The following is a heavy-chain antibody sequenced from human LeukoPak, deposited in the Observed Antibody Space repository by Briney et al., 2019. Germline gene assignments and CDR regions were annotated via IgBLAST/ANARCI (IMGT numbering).Heavy chain of an antibody. J-gene: IGHJ4*02. CDR3: ARDRYCGGGSCYSYYFDS. D-gene: IGHD2-15*01. V-gene: IGHV3-48*01. Sequence: GGSLRLSCAASGFNFSNYEMNWVRQAPGKGLEWVSYISSSSSIIYYADSVKGRFTISRDNAKNSLYLQMNSLRAEDTAVYYCARDRYCGGGSCYSYYFDSWGQGSLVTVSS. CDR1: GFNFSNYE. CDR2: ISSSSSII.